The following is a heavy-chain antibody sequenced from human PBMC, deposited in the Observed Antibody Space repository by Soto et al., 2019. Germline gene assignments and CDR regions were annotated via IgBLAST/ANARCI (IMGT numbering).Heavy chain of an antibody. Sequence: QVQLVESGGGVVQPGRSLRLSCAASGFTFSSYGMHWVRQAPGKGLEWVAVISYDGSNKYYADSVKGRFTISRDNSKNTLYLQMNSLRAEDTAVYYCAKGAAGSGYYWPHFDYWGQGTLVTVSS. CDR1: GFTFSSYG. D-gene: IGHD3-22*01. CDR2: ISYDGSNK. J-gene: IGHJ4*02. CDR3: AKGAAGSGYYWPHFDY. V-gene: IGHV3-30*18.